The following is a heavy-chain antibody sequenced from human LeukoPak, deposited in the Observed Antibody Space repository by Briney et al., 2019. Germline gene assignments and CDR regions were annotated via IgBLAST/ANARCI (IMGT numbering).Heavy chain of an antibody. D-gene: IGHD3-22*01. CDR1: GYTFSSCA. V-gene: IGHV7-4-1*02. J-gene: IGHJ4*02. Sequence: ASVKVSCKASGYTFSSCAINWVRQAPGRGLEYMGWIDTKTGNPTYAQGFTGRFVFSLDTSVSTAYLQISSLKAEDTAVYCCAIHPSDSSGYFSYWGQGALVTVSS. CDR2: IDTKTGNP. CDR3: AIHPSDSSGYFSY.